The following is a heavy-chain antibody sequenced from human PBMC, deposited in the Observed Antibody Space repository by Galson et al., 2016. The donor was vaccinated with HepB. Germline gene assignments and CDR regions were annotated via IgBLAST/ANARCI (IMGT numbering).Heavy chain of an antibody. D-gene: IGHD4-23*01. CDR2: ITNSGAHI. Sequence: SLRLSCAASGFTFSDYYMNWLRQAPGKGLEWVAHITNSGAHIYYADSVKGRFTISRDNAKNLLFLQMNRLRAEDSALYYCATSKTEKTPYYYGMDVWGHGTTVIVSS. CDR1: GFTFSDYY. CDR3: ATSKTEKTPYYYGMDV. V-gene: IGHV3-11*01. J-gene: IGHJ6*02.